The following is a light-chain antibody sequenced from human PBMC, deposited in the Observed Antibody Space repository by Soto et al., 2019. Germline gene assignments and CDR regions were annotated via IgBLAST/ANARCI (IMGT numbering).Light chain of an antibody. V-gene: IGKV3-20*01. CDR2: GAF. J-gene: IGKJ5*01. Sequence: EIVLTQSPGILSLSPGERATLSCRANQSVNSNYLAWFQQHPGQPPRLLIFGAFSRAIGIPDRFSGSETETDFTLSITRLEPEDFAVYYCQQYGRSPFNFGQGTRLEIK. CDR3: QQYGRSPFN. CDR1: QSVNSNY.